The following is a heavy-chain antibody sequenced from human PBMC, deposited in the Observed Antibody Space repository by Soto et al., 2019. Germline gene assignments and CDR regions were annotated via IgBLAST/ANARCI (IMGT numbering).Heavy chain of an antibody. D-gene: IGHD3-3*01. J-gene: IGHJ4*02. V-gene: IGHV4-31*03. CDR2: IYYSGST. CDR3: ARLQTIFGIITVFDY. Sequence: SETLSLTCTVSGGSINSAGYYWSWLRQHPGQGLEWIGNIYYSGSTNYNPSLKSRVVISIDTSKNHFSLNLSSVTAADTAVYYCARLQTIFGIITVFDYWGQGTLVTVSS. CDR1: GGSINSAGYY.